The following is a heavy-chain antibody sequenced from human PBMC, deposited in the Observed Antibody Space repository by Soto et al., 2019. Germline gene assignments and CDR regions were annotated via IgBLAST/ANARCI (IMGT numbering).Heavy chain of an antibody. CDR1: GGPFPSGDYF. CDR2: IYYNGDT. Sequence: SETLSLTCTVSGGPFPSGDYFWSWIRQEPGKGLEWIGYIYYNGDTSYNPSLRSRVTIATDTSKTQFSLKLSSVTSADTAVYYCARGDSQVTSVFDYWGQGRLVTVSS. CDR3: ARGDSQVTSVFDY. D-gene: IGHD3-16*01. V-gene: IGHV4-31*02. J-gene: IGHJ4*02.